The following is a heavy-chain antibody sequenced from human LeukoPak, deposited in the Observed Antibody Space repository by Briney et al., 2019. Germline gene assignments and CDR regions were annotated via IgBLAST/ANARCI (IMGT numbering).Heavy chain of an antibody. CDR1: GFTFSSYG. V-gene: IGHV3-30*18. J-gene: IGHJ4*02. Sequence: GGSLRLSCAASGFTFSSYGMHWVRQAPGKGLEWVAVISYDGSNKHYADSVKGRFTISRDNSKNTLYLQMNSLRAEDTAVYYCAKDPERYYYDSSGSFDYWGQGTLVTVSS. CDR2: ISYDGSNK. D-gene: IGHD3-22*01. CDR3: AKDPERYYYDSSGSFDY.